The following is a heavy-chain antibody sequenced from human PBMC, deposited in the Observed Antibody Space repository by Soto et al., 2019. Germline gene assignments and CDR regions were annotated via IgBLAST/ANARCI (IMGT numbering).Heavy chain of an antibody. CDR3: ARDPYHVLMVNAPNLYGMDV. Sequence: QVQLVQSGAEVKKPGASVKVSCKASGYTFTTYDISWVRQAPGQGLECMGRISTYNGDTNYPQSLQGRLTMTTDTSTATAYKELSSLGSDDTAVYYCARDPYHVLMVNAPNLYGMDVWGQGTTVTVSS. D-gene: IGHD2-8*01. V-gene: IGHV1-18*01. CDR1: GYTFTTYD. CDR2: ISTYNGDT. J-gene: IGHJ6*02.